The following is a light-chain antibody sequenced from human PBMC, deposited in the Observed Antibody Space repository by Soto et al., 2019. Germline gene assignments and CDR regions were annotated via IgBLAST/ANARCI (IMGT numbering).Light chain of an antibody. CDR2: GAS. CDR1: QSVRNHY. J-gene: IGKJ5*01. V-gene: IGKV3-20*01. CDR3: QQYGRSST. Sequence: EIVLTQSPATLSLSPGERATLSCRASQSVRNHYLAWYQQKPGQAHRLVIYGASNRATGIPDRFSGSGAGTDFTLTISRLDPEDFAVYYRQQYGRSSTFGQGTRLEIK.